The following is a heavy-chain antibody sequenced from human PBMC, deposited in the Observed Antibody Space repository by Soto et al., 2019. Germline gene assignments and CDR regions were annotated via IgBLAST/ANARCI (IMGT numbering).Heavy chain of an antibody. CDR2: IYHSGST. D-gene: IGHD3-10*01. V-gene: IGHV4-4*02. CDR1: GGSISSSNW. Sequence: SGGSISSSNWWSWVRQPPGKGLQWIGEIYHSGSTNDIPSLKSRVTISVDKSRNQFSLKLSSVTAADTAVYYCARRWGEGRVDYWGQGTLVTVSS. J-gene: IGHJ4*02. CDR3: ARRWGEGRVDY.